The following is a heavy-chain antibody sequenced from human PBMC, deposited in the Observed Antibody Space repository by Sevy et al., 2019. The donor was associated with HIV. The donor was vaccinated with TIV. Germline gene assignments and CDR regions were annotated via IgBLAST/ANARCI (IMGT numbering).Heavy chain of an antibody. CDR3: VRGPNCGVGGCQQISPYCLDV. D-gene: IGHD2-15*01. CDR2: IRNRPNSYTT. J-gene: IGHJ6*03. Sequence: GGSLRLSCAASGFTFSDHYVDWVRQAPGKGLEWVGRIRNRPNSYTTEYAGSVKGRVTISRDDSRNLVYAQMNSLKTRDADVYYCVRGPNCGVGGCQQISPYCLDVWGKGATVTVSS. CDR1: GFTFSDHY. V-gene: IGHV3-72*01.